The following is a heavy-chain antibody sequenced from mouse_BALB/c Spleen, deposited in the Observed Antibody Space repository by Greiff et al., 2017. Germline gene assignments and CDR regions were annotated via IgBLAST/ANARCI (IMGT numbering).Heavy chain of an antibody. Sequence: EVQLQQSGAELVKPGASVKLSCTASGFNIKDTYMHWVKQRPEQGLEWIGRIDPANGNTKYDSKFQGKATITADTSSNTAYLQLSSLTSEDTAVYYCASYWYYGSSSRDYWGQGTSVTVSA. CDR1: GFNIKDTY. J-gene: IGHJ2*02. CDR2: IDPANGNT. CDR3: ASYWYYGSSSRDY. V-gene: IGHV14-3*02. D-gene: IGHD1-1*01.